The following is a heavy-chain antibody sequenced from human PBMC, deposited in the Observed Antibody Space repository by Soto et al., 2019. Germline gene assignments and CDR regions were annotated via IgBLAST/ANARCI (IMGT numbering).Heavy chain of an antibody. CDR2: ITVNGIT. V-gene: IGHV4-4*07. J-gene: IGHJ1*01. CDR1: GAYVSDFS. D-gene: IGHD1-7*01. CDR3: ARERGENWTYEAH. Sequence: QVQQLESGPGLVKPWDTLSLTCTVSGAYVSDFSWSWIRQPAGKGLERIGRITVNGITQYTPSFRSRVTMSMDTSRHQFSLNLQSETAADTALYYCARERGENWTYEAHWGQGTLVTVSS.